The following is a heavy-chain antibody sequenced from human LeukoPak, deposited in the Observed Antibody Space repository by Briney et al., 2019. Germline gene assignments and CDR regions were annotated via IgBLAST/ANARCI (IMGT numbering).Heavy chain of an antibody. CDR3: ARGDSYYDFWSGYYY. J-gene: IGHJ4*02. CDR1: GYTFTGYY. Sequence: ASVKVSCKASGYTFTGYYMHWVRQAPGQGLEWMGRINPNSGGTNYAQKFQGRVTMTRDTSISTAYMELSRLRSDDTAVYYCARGDSYYDFWSGYYYWGQGTQVTVSS. CDR2: INPNSGGT. D-gene: IGHD3-3*01. V-gene: IGHV1-2*06.